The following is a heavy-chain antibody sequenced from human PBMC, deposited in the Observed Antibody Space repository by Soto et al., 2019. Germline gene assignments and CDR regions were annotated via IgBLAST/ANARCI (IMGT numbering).Heavy chain of an antibody. J-gene: IGHJ4*02. CDR2: IWYDGSNK. D-gene: IGHD3-3*01. CDR1: GFTFSSYG. V-gene: IGHV3-33*01. Sequence: PGGSLRLSCAASGFTFSSYGMHWVRQAPGKGLEWVAVIWYDGSNKYYADSVKGRFTISRDNSKNTLYLQMNSLRAEGTAVYYCARDQGITIFGVVIIGDYFDYWGQGTLVTVSS. CDR3: ARDQGITIFGVVIIGDYFDY.